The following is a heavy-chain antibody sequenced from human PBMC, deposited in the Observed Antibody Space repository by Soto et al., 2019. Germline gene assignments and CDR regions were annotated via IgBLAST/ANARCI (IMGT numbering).Heavy chain of an antibody. CDR1: GFTFSSYA. V-gene: IGHV3-30-3*01. Sequence: GGSLRLSCAASGFTFSSYAMHWVRQAPGKGLEWVAVISYDGSNKYYADSVKGRFNISRDNSKNTLYLQMNSLRAEDTSVYYCARVPSSSGRAHFDYWGQGTLVTVSS. D-gene: IGHD2-15*01. J-gene: IGHJ4*02. CDR3: ARVPSSSGRAHFDY. CDR2: ISYDGSNK.